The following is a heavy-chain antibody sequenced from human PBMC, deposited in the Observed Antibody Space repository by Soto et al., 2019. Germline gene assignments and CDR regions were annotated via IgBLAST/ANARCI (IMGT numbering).Heavy chain of an antibody. V-gene: IGHV1-69*13. D-gene: IGHD3-22*01. J-gene: IGHJ3*01. CDR1: GGPFSSYA. CDR2: IIPIFGTA. CDR3: ARVCYYDSSGFSSDLEC. Sequence: SSVQVSCKASGGPFSSYAISWVRQAPGQGLEWMGGIIPIFGTANYAQKFQGRVTITADESTSTAYMELSSLRAEDTAVYYCARVCYYDSSGFSSDLECWGHGTMVTVS.